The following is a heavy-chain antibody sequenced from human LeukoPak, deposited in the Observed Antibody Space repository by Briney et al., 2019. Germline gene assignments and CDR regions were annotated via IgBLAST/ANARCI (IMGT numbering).Heavy chain of an antibody. D-gene: IGHD2-2*01. CDR1: GFTFSSYA. Sequence: GSLRLSCAASGFTFSSYAMSWVRQAPGKGLEWVSAISGSGGSTYYADSVKGRFTISRDNSKNTLYLQMNSLRAEDTAVYYCAKDPDIVVVPAGLYFDYWGQGTLVTVSS. V-gene: IGHV3-23*01. CDR2: ISGSGGST. J-gene: IGHJ4*02. CDR3: AKDPDIVVVPAGLYFDY.